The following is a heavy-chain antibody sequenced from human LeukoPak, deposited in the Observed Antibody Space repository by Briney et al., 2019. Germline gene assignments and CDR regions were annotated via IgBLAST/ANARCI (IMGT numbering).Heavy chain of an antibody. J-gene: IGHJ4*02. Sequence: PGGSLRLSCAASGFTFSSYAMSWVRQAPGKGLEWVSAISGSGGSTYYADSVKGRFTISRDNSKNTLCLQMNSLRVEDTAVYHCARDLAYGDYRFDWWGQGTLVTVSS. D-gene: IGHD4-17*01. CDR2: ISGSGGST. CDR3: ARDLAYGDYRFDW. V-gene: IGHV3-23*01. CDR1: GFTFSSYA.